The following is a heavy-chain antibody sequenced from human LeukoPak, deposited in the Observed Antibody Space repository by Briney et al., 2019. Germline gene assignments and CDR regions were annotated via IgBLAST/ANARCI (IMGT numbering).Heavy chain of an antibody. D-gene: IGHD2-15*01. V-gene: IGHV3-23*01. Sequence: TGGSLRLSCAASGFTFSNYALSWVRQAPGKGLEWVSAISYNGENTYYADSVKGRFTISRDSSKNTVYLQMNSLRAEDTAVYYCGKDGGGRGGRLFAFGGRGPRVTV. J-gene: IGHJ4*02. CDR2: ISYNGENT. CDR1: GFTFSNYA. CDR3: GKDGGGRGGRLFAF.